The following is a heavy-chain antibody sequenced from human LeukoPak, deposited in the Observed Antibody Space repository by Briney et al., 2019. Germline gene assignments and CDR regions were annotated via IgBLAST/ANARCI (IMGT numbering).Heavy chain of an antibody. CDR3: ARYVVVVPAASYGMDV. J-gene: IGHJ6*02. CDR1: GGSFSGYY. V-gene: IGHV4-34*01. Sequence: PSETLSLTCAVYGGSFSGYYWSWIRQPPGKGLEWIGEINHSGSTNYNPSLKSRVTISVDTSKNQFSLKLSSVTAAGTAVYYCARYVVVVPAASYGMDVWGQGTTVTVSS. CDR2: INHSGST. D-gene: IGHD2-2*01.